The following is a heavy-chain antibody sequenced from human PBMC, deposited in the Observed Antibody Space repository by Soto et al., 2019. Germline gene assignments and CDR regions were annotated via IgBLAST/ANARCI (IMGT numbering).Heavy chain of an antibody. Sequence: QVQLVESGGGVVQPGRSLRLSCAASGFTFGSYAMHWVRQAPGKGLQWVAIISFHGANKYYADSVKGRFTISRDNSRNTLYLQITSLRGEDTSVYYCARDRAGYSYVDYWGQGTLVTVSS. CDR1: GFTFGSYA. D-gene: IGHD5-18*01. J-gene: IGHJ4*02. V-gene: IGHV3-30-3*01. CDR2: ISFHGANK. CDR3: ARDRAGYSYVDY.